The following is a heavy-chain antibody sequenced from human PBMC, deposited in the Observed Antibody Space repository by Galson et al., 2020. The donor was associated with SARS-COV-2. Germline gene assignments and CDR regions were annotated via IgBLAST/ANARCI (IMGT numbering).Heavy chain of an antibody. CDR3: ASRASGYSYGSSPFDI. V-gene: IGHV4-59*01. D-gene: IGHD5-18*01. Sequence: PSETLSLTCTVSGGSISSYYWSWIRQPPGKGLEWIGYIYYSGSTNYNPSLKSRVTISVDTSKNQFSLKLSSVTAADTAVYYCASRASGYSYGSSPFDIWGQGTMVTVSS. J-gene: IGHJ3*02. CDR1: GGSISSYY. CDR2: IYYSGST.